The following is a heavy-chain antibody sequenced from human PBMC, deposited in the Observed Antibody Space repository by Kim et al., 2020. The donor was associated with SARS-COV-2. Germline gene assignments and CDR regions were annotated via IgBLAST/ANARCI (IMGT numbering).Heavy chain of an antibody. J-gene: IGHJ5*02. D-gene: IGHD3-9*01. Sequence: GGSLRLSCAASGFTFSSYSMNWVRQAPGKGLEWVSSISSSSSYIYYADSVKGRFTISRDNAKNSLYLQMNSLRAEDTAVYYCAREGTPDYDILTGYVGLNWFDPWGQGTLVTVSS. CDR3: AREGTPDYDILTGYVGLNWFDP. CDR1: GFTFSSYS. CDR2: ISSSSSYI. V-gene: IGHV3-21*01.